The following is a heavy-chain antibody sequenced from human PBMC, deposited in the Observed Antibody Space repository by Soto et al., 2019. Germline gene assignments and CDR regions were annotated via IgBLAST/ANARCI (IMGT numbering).Heavy chain of an antibody. J-gene: IGHJ4*02. D-gene: IGHD1-26*01. CDR2: ISSGSKTI. CDR3: AREDILGARSFDY. CDR1: GFTFSSYS. Sequence: EVQLVESGGGLVQWGGSLRLSCAASGFTFSSYSVNWVRQAPGKGLEWVSYISSGSKTIYYADSVKGRFTVSRDNVKNSQYLQMNSLRDEDTAVYYCAREDILGARSFDYWGQGTLVTVSS. V-gene: IGHV3-48*02.